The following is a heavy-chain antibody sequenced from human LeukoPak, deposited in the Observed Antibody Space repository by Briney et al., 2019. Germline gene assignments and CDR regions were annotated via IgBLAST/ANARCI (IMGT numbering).Heavy chain of an antibody. CDR2: INPNSGGT. Sequence: ASVKVSCKASGYTFTGYYMHWVRQAPGQGLEWMGWINPNSGGTNCAQKFQGRVTMTRDTSISTAYMELSRLRSDDTAVYYCAREGHYDILTGYYSSVLDYWGQGTLATVSS. CDR1: GYTFTGYY. J-gene: IGHJ4*02. D-gene: IGHD3-9*01. V-gene: IGHV1-2*02. CDR3: AREGHYDILTGYYSSVLDY.